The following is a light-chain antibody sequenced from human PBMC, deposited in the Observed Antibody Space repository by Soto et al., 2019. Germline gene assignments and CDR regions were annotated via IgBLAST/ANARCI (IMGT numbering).Light chain of an antibody. V-gene: IGKV3-20*01. Sequence: IVLTQSPGTLSLSPGERATLSCWASQSVSNRYLAWYQQIPVQAPRLLIYRASSRATGIPDRFSGSGSGTDFTLTISRLEPEDFAVYYCQQHGISHITFGHGTRLEIK. J-gene: IGKJ5*01. CDR1: QSVSNRY. CDR3: QQHGISHIT. CDR2: RAS.